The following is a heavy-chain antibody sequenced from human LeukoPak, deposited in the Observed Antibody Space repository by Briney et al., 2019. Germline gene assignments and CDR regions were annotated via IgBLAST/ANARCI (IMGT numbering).Heavy chain of an antibody. V-gene: IGHV3-66*01. CDR2: IYSDGTT. CDR3: GALSGTTPLGGV. Sequence: GGSLRLSCAASGFTVRSNYMTWVRQAPGKGLEWVSLIYSDGTTQYADSVKGRFTISRDNSKNTMYLQMNSLRAEDTAVYYCGALSGTTPLGGVGGQGTLVTVSS. D-gene: IGHD1-1*01. CDR1: GFTVRSNY. J-gene: IGHJ4*02.